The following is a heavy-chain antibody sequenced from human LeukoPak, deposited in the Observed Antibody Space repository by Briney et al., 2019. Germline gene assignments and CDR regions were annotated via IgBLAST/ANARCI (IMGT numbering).Heavy chain of an antibody. CDR3: AKDGPWFGEADGSDFDY. J-gene: IGHJ4*02. D-gene: IGHD3-10*01. CDR2: ISGSGGST. CDR1: GFTFSSYA. V-gene: IGHV3-23*01. Sequence: GGSPRLSCAASGFTFSSYAMSWVRQAPGKGLEWVSAISGSGGSTYYADSVKGRFTISRDNSKNTLYLQMNSLRAEDTAVYYCAKDGPWFGEADGSDFDYWGQGTLVTVSS.